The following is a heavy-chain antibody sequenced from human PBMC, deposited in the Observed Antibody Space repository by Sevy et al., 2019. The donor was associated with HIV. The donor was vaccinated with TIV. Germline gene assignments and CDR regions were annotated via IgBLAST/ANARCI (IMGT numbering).Heavy chain of an antibody. J-gene: IGHJ4*02. CDR1: GFIFSNYY. V-gene: IGHV3-48*01. D-gene: IGHD2-15*01. Sequence: GGSLRLSCAASGFIFSNYYMTWVRQAPGKGLEWVSYISDRSDTISYADSVKGRFTISRDNAKNALYLQMSSLRGEDTAVYYCVRVRDRYCNGGSCYYGYFFDYWGQGTLVTVSS. CDR3: VRVRDRYCNGGSCYYGYFFDY. CDR2: ISDRSDTI.